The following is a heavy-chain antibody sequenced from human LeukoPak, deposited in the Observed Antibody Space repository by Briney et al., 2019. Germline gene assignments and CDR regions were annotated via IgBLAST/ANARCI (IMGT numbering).Heavy chain of an antibody. D-gene: IGHD1-7*01. Sequence: PSETLSLTCTVSGGSISSYYLSWIRQPPGKGLEWIGYIYYSGSTNYNPSLKSRVTISVYTSKNQFSLQLSSVTAADTAVYYCAREPYTITGNTPHYYYYYYMDVWGKGTTVTVSS. CDR1: GGSISSYY. V-gene: IGHV4-59*01. J-gene: IGHJ6*03. CDR3: AREPYTITGNTPHYYYYYYMDV. CDR2: IYYSGST.